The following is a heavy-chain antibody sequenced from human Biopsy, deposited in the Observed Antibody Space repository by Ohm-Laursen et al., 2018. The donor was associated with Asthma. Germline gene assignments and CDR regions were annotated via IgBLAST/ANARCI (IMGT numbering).Heavy chain of an antibody. CDR3: ARGDSSNWSHYYFDY. CDR2: IYSGGTS. D-gene: IGHD3-22*01. CDR1: GFAVSRDH. V-gene: IGHV3-53*01. J-gene: IGHJ4*02. Sequence: SLRPSCAASGFAVSRDHMFWVRQAPGKGLEWVSVIYSGGTSHTADSVRGRFTISRDYSKNTLYLQMHSLRAEDTAVYYCARGDSSNWSHYYFDYWGLGTLVTVSS.